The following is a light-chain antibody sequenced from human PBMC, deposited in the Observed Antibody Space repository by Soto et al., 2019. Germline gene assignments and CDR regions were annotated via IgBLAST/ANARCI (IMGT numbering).Light chain of an antibody. CDR1: QSVSSY. J-gene: IGKJ5*01. Sequence: EIALTQSPATLSLSPGERATLSCRASQSVSSYLAWYQQKPGQAPRLLIYGASNRATGIPARFSGSGSGTDFTLTISTLEPEDFAVYYCQQRSNWPITFGQGTRLEIK. CDR2: GAS. CDR3: QQRSNWPIT. V-gene: IGKV3-11*01.